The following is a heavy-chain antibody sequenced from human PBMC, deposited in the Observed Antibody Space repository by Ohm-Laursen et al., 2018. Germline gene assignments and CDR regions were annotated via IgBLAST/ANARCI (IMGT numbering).Heavy chain of an antibody. CDR2: INHSGST. J-gene: IGHJ5*02. CDR1: GGSFSGHY. V-gene: IGHV4-34*01. D-gene: IGHD3-3*01. Sequence: SDTLSLTCAVYGGSFSGHYWSWIRQPPGKGLEWIGEINHSGSTNYNPSLKSRVTISVDTSKNQFSLKLSSVTAADTAVYYCASLYYDFWSGYYRKYNWFDPWGQGTLVSVSS. CDR3: ASLYYDFWSGYYRKYNWFDP.